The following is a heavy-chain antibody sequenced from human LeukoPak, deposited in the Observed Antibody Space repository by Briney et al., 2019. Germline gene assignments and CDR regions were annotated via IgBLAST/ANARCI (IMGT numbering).Heavy chain of an antibody. CDR1: GYTFSSHW. V-gene: IGHV5-51*01. Sequence: PGWSLTLSCKGSGYTFSSHWIGWVRQMAGKGLEWMGIIYPCESDTRYSPSFQGQVTISADKSISTAYLQWSSLKGSDTAMYYCARRRYYGSGIYYFDYWGQGTLVSVSS. CDR2: IYPCESDT. J-gene: IGHJ4*02. D-gene: IGHD3-10*01. CDR3: ARRRYYGSGIYYFDY.